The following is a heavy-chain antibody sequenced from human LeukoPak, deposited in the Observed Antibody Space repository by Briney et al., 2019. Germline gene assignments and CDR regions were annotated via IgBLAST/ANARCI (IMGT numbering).Heavy chain of an antibody. CDR3: ARDGSIDSSSRHMNY. D-gene: IGHD6-6*01. CDR1: GFTFGDYY. V-gene: IGHV3-11*04. CDR2: ISSGGSTI. J-gene: IGHJ4*02. Sequence: SGGSLRLSCAASGFTFGDYYMSWIRQAPGKGLEWVSYISSGGSTIYYADPVKGRFTISRDNAKNSLYLQMNSLRVEDTAVYYCARDGSIDSSSRHMNYWGQGTLVTVSS.